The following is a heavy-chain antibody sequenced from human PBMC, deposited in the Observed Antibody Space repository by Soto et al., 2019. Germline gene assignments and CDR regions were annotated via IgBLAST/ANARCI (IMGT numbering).Heavy chain of an antibody. J-gene: IGHJ6*02. Sequence: SETLSLTCTVSGGSISSGGYYWSCMRQHPGKGLEWIGYIYYSGSTYYNPSLKSRVTISVDTSKNQFSLKLSSVTAADTAVYYCARGTIVVVPAAINVWGQGTTVTVSS. CDR3: ARGTIVVVPAAINV. CDR2: IYYSGST. CDR1: GGSISSGGYY. V-gene: IGHV4-31*03. D-gene: IGHD2-2*02.